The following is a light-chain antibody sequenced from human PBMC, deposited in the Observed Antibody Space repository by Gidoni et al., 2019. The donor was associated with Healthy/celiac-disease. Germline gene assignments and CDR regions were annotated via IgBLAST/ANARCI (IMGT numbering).Light chain of an antibody. CDR1: QSVSSY. Sequence: EIVLTQSPATLSLSPGERATLSCRASQSVSSYLAWYQQKPGQAPRLLIYDASNRATGIPARFRGSGSGTDFTLTISSLEPEDFAVYYCQPRSNWQLTFGGGTKVEIK. V-gene: IGKV3-11*01. CDR2: DAS. J-gene: IGKJ4*01. CDR3: QPRSNWQLT.